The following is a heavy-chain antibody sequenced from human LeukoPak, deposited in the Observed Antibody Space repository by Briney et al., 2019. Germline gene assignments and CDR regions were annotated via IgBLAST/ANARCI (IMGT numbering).Heavy chain of an antibody. CDR3: ARVGPNYDFWSGYYQGPYYFDY. Sequence: GGSLRLSCAASGFTFSSYWMSWVRQAPGKGLEWVANIKQDGSEKYYVDSVKGRFTISRDNAKNSLYLQTNSLRAEDTAVYYCARVGPNYDFWSGYYQGPYYFDYWGQGTLVTVSS. D-gene: IGHD3-3*01. J-gene: IGHJ4*02. CDR1: GFTFSSYW. V-gene: IGHV3-7*01. CDR2: IKQDGSEK.